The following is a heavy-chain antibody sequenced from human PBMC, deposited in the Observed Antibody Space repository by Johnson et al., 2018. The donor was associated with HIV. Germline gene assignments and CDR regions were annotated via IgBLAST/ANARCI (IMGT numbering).Heavy chain of an antibody. J-gene: IGHJ3*02. D-gene: IGHD1-26*01. Sequence: VESGGGVVPPGGSLTLSRAAAGFPFSSHGLPWVRQAPGQGPEWVAVISYDGSNKYYADLVQGRFTLSRDNSKNTLYLQMNSLRSEDTAAYYCAKSYYEEERPMGVDAFDIWGQGTMVTVSS. CDR1: GFPFSSHG. CDR3: AKSYYEEERPMGVDAFDI. V-gene: IGHV3-30*18. CDR2: ISYDGSNK.